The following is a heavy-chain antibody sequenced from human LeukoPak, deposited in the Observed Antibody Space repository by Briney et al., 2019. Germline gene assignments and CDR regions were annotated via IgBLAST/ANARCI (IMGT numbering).Heavy chain of an antibody. J-gene: IGHJ4*02. CDR2: IYYSGST. D-gene: IGHD6-19*01. CDR1: GASISTYY. Sequence: SETLSPTCAVSGASISTYYWSWIRQPPGKGLEWIGYIYYSGSTNHNPSLKSRVTISVDTSNNHFSLKLTSVTAADTAVYYCGRGYGPNSSGWDSWGQGTLVTVSS. V-gene: IGHV4-59*01. CDR3: GRGYGPNSSGWDS.